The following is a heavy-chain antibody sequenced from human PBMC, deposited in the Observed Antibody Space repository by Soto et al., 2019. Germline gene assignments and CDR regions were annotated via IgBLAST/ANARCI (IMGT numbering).Heavy chain of an antibody. D-gene: IGHD3-3*01. CDR2: IYYSGTT. CDR1: GGSISRSSYY. J-gene: IGHJ5*02. Sequence: PSETLSLPCTVSGGSISRSSYYWGWIRQPPGKGLVWIGSIYYSGTTYYHPSLKSRVTISVDTSRNQFSLKLSSVTAADTAVYYCARQISTLRFLEWLLNWFDPWGQGTLVTVSS. V-gene: IGHV4-39*01. CDR3: ARQISTLRFLEWLLNWFDP.